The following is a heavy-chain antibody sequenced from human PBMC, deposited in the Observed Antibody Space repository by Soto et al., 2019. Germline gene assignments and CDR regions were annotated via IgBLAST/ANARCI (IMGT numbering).Heavy chain of an antibody. CDR2: INPNSGGT. CDR1: GYTFTGYY. Sequence: ASVKVSCKASGYTFTGYYMHWVRQAPGQGLEWMGWINPNSGGTNYAQKFQGWVTMTRDTSISTAYMELSRLRSDDTAVYYCARGGTEGTPSNYDFLPVGFAFDIWGQGTMVTVSS. J-gene: IGHJ3*02. CDR3: ARGGTEGTPSNYDFLPVGFAFDI. D-gene: IGHD3-3*01. V-gene: IGHV1-2*04.